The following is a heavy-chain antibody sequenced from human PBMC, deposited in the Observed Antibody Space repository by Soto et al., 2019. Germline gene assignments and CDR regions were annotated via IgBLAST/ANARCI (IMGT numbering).Heavy chain of an antibody. D-gene: IGHD3-10*01. J-gene: IGHJ4*02. V-gene: IGHV4-39*01. CDR3: ASHPTQLLWFGELHGIDN. CDR2: IYYSGST. CDR1: GGSISSSSYY. Sequence: QLQLQESGPGLVKPSETLSLTCTVSGGSISSSSYYWGWIRQPPGKGREWIGSIYYSGSTYYNPSLKSRVTISVDTSKNQFSLKLSSVTAADTAVYYCASHPTQLLWFGELHGIDNWGLGTLVTVSS.